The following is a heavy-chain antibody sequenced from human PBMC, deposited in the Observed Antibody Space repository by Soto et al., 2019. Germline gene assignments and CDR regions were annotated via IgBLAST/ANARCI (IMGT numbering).Heavy chain of an antibody. CDR3: TTVKYSSGWEFDY. D-gene: IGHD6-19*01. V-gene: IGHV3-15*01. CDR2: IKSKTDGGTT. Sequence: PVGSLRLSCAASGFTFSNAWMSWVRQAPGKGLEWVGRIKSKTDGGTTDYAAPVKGRFTISRDDSKNTLYLQMNSLKTEDTAVYYCTTVKYSSGWEFDYWGQGTLVTVSS. J-gene: IGHJ4*02. CDR1: GFTFSNAW.